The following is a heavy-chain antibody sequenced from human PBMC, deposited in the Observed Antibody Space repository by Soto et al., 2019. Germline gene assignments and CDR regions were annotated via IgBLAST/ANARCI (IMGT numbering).Heavy chain of an antibody. CDR2: IYYSGST. D-gene: IGHD3-22*01. J-gene: IGHJ6*03. CDR3: ARRRDSRAYPHYYYYYYMDV. V-gene: IGHV4-39*01. Sequence: SETLSLTCTVSGGSISSSSYYWGWIRQPPGKGLEWIGGIYYSGSTYYNPSLKSRVTISVDTSKNQFSLKLSSVTAADTAVYYCARRRDSRAYPHYYYYYYMDVWGKGTTVTVSS. CDR1: GGSISSSSYY.